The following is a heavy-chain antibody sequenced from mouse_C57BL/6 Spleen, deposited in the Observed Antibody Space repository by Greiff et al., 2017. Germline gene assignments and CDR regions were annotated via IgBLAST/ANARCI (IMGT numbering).Heavy chain of an antibody. CDR3: ARQDLYFDD. CDR1: GFTFSSYG. V-gene: IGHV5-6*01. CDR2: ISSGGSYT. J-gene: IGHJ2*01. Sequence: EVKVVESGGDLVKPGGSLKLSCAASGFTFSSYGMSWVRQTPDKRLEWVATISSGGSYTYYPDSVKGRFTISRDNAKNTLYLQMSRLKSEETAMYYCARQDLYFDDWGPGTTLTVAS.